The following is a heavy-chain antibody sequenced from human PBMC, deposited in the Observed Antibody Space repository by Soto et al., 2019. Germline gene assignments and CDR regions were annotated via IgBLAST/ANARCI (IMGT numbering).Heavy chain of an antibody. V-gene: IGHV4-39*01. CDR2: IYYSGST. J-gene: IGHJ6*02. CDR3: ARLGDYYGMDV. CDR1: GGSFSGYY. Sequence: SETLSLTCAVSGGSFSGYYWNWIRQPPGKGLEWIGSIYYSGSTYYNPSLKSRVTISVDTSKNQFSLKLSSVTAADTAVYYCARLGDYYGMDVWGQGTTVTVSS.